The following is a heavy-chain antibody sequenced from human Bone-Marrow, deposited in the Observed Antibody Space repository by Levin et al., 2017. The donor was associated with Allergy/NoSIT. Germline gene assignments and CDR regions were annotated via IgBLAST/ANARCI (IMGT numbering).Heavy chain of an antibody. V-gene: IGHV4-59*01. CDR2: IYYSGST. D-gene: IGHD3-10*01. Sequence: PSETLSLTCTVSGGSISSYYWSWIRQPPGKGLEWIGYIYYSGSTNYNPSLKSRVTISVDTSKNQFSLKLSSVTAADTAVYYCARDGWFGELFWGQGTLVTVSS. CDR1: GGSISSYY. J-gene: IGHJ4*02. CDR3: ARDGWFGELF.